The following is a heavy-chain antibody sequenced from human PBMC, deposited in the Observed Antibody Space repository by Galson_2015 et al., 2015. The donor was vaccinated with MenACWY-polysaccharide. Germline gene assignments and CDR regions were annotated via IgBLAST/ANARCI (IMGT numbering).Heavy chain of an antibody. J-gene: IGHJ4*02. CDR2: TTGDGGAT. Sequence: SLRLSCAASGFTFSSYWMHWVRQAPGKGLVWVSRTTGDGGATDYADSVKGRFTISRDNAKNTLYLQMNSLRAEDTAVYYCARAGAKYCRGRYPENYYFDYWGQGTLVTVSS. CDR1: GFTFSSYW. CDR3: ARAGAKYCRGRYPENYYFDY. V-gene: IGHV3-74*01. D-gene: IGHD2-15*01.